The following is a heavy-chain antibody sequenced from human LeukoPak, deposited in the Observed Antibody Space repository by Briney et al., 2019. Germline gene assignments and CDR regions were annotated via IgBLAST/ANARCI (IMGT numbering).Heavy chain of an antibody. J-gene: IGHJ4*02. CDR3: AKHFYDSSGDYLGFDY. CDR2: ITVSGGST. Sequence: GESLRLSCAASGFTFSSYAMSWVRQAPGKGLEWVSAITVSGGSTYYADSVKGRFTISRDNSKNTLYLQMNSLRAEDTAVYHCAKHFYDSSGDYLGFDYWGQGTLVTVSS. D-gene: IGHD3-22*01. CDR1: GFTFSSYA. V-gene: IGHV3-23*01.